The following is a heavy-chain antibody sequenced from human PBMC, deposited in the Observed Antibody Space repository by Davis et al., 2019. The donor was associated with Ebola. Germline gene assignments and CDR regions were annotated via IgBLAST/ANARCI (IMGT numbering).Heavy chain of an antibody. Sequence: PGGSLRLSCAASGFTFRSYWMSWVRQAPGKGLEWVANIKQDGSEKYYVDSVKGRFTISRDNAKNSLYLQMNSLRAEDTAVYYCARDTNQDAFDIWGQGTMVTVSS. CDR2: IKQDGSEK. CDR3: ARDTNQDAFDI. J-gene: IGHJ3*02. D-gene: IGHD1-14*01. CDR1: GFTFRSYW. V-gene: IGHV3-7*01.